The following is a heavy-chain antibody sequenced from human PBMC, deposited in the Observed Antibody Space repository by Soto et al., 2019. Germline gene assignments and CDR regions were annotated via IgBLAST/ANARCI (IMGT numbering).Heavy chain of an antibody. V-gene: IGHV4-31*11. Sequence: PSETLFLTCVVSGGSISSGGYYWSWIRQHPEKGLEWIGYISYSGSTYYNPSLKSRLTISVDTSKNLFSLKLSSVTAADTAVYYCARGPRDGFDYWGQGTLVTVS. J-gene: IGHJ4*02. CDR1: GGSISSGGYY. CDR3: ARGPRDGFDY. CDR2: ISYSGST.